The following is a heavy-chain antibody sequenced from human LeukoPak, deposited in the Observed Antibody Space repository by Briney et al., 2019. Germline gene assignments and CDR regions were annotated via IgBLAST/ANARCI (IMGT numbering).Heavy chain of an antibody. CDR1: GFTFNNYA. CDR3: ARRSHLTGYFDY. J-gene: IGHJ4*02. CDR2: ISVRDGDT. D-gene: IGHD1-20*01. V-gene: IGHV3-23*01. Sequence: GGSLRLFCAASGFTFNNYAMSWVRQAPGKGLEWLSAISVRDGDTHYAASLEGRFTISSDNSKNTVYLQMQSLRAEDTAVYYCARRSHLTGYFDYWGQGTLVTVSS.